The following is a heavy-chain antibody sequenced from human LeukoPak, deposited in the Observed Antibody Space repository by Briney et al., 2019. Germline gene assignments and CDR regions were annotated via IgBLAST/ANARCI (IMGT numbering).Heavy chain of an antibody. CDR1: GYTFTSYG. CDR3: ARGAGGTSYLY. CDR2: IDPSGGRT. Sequence: GASVKVSCKASGYTFTSYGMHWIRQAPGQGLEWMGIIDPSGGRTTYAQTFQGRVTMTRDTSTSTVYMELSSLRSEDTAVFYCARGAGGTSYLYWGQGTLVTVSS. J-gene: IGHJ4*02. V-gene: IGHV1-46*01. D-gene: IGHD5-18*01.